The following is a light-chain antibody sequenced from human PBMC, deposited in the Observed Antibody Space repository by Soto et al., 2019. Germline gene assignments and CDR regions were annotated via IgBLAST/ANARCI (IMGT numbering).Light chain of an antibody. V-gene: IGLV1-36*01. CDR3: ATWDDRLTAWV. CDR2: YND. J-gene: IGLJ3*02. CDR1: NSNIGSNA. Sequence: QSVLTQSPSVSGAPRQSVNISCSGNNSNIGSNAVHWYQQLPGNAPKLLMYYNDMLPSGVSDRFSGSKSGTSASLAISGLQSEDEGDYYCATWDDRLTAWVFGGGTKVTVL.